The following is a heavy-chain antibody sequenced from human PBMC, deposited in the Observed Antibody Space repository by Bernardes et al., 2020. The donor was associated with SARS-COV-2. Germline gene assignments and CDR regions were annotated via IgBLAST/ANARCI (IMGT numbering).Heavy chain of an antibody. J-gene: IGHJ6*02. V-gene: IGHV4-39*01. CDR1: GGSISSSDYY. D-gene: IGHD1-26*01. CDR3: ARQELHPLGYFYGFDV. CDR2: AFYSGNT. Sequence: SETLSLTCTVSGGSISSSDYYWGWIRQTPGKGLEWIGVAFYSGNTYYNPSLKSRVTISVDTSKNQFSLKLNSVTAADTAVYSCARQELHPLGYFYGFDVWGLGTAVTVS.